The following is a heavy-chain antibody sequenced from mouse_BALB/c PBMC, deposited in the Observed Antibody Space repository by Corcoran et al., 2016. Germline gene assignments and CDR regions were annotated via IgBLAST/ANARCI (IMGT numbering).Heavy chain of an antibody. CDR1: GYTFTNYG. Sequence: QIQLVQSGPELKKPGETVKISCKASGYTFTNYGMNWVKQAPGKGLKWMGWINTYTGEPTYADDFKGRFAFSWDTSASTAYLQNNNLKNEDTATYFCARDPAWFAYWGQGTLVTVSA. CDR3: ARDPAWFAY. J-gene: IGHJ3*01. V-gene: IGHV9-3-1*01. CDR2: INTYTGEP.